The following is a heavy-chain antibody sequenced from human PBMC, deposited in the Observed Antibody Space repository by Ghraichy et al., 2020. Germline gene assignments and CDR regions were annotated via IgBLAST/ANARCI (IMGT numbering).Heavy chain of an antibody. V-gene: IGHV3-11*01. Sequence: GGSLRLSCVASGFTFSDYYMAWIRQAPGKGLEWMSYVSGSGTTTYNVDSVKGRFTVSRDNAKNSVFLQMNSLRADDTADYYCVRGSGGLLYGYFHYHLADWGRGTSVTVSS. D-gene: IGHD2-21*01. CDR2: VSGSGTTT. CDR3: VRGSGGLLYGYFHYHLAD. J-gene: IGHJ6*03. CDR1: GFTFSDYY.